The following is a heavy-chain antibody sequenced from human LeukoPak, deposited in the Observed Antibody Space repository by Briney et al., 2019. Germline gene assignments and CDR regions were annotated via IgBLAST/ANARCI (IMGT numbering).Heavy chain of an antibody. D-gene: IGHD1-26*01. CDR1: GGSISSYH. Sequence: SETLSLTCTVSGGSISSYHWSWIRQPPGKGLEWIGYIYYGGSTNYNPSLKSRVTISVDTSKNQFSLKLSSVTAADTAVYYCASLSIVGAGWFDPWGQGTLVTVSS. V-gene: IGHV4-59*08. CDR3: ASLSIVGAGWFDP. CDR2: IYYGGST. J-gene: IGHJ5*02.